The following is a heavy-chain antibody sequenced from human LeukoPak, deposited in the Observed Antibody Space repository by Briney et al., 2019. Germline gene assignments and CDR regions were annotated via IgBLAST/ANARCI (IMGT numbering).Heavy chain of an antibody. J-gene: IGHJ2*01. CDR3: ARVLEGSSGQHWYFDL. D-gene: IGHD6-19*01. CDR2: INHSGST. V-gene: IGHV4-34*01. Sequence: SGTLSLTCAVYGGSFSGYYWSWIRQPPGKGLEWIGEINHSGSTNYNPSLKSRVTISVDTSKNQFSLRLSSVTAADTAVYYCARVLEGSSGQHWYFDLWGRGTLVTVSS. CDR1: GGSFSGYY.